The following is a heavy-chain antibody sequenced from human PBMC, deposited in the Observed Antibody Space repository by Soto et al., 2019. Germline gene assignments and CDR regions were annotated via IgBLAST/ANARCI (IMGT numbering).Heavy chain of an antibody. D-gene: IGHD3-10*01. V-gene: IGHV3-7*03. J-gene: IGHJ4*02. CDR1: GFTFRNYL. CDR2: IIKDGSEK. Sequence: GSLRLSCAAPGFTFRNYLVTWFRQAPGKGLEWVANIIKDGSEKSYVDSVKGRFTISRDNAKNSLYLEMNSLRVEDTAVYYCARDWGGLGYWGQGTLVTVSS. CDR3: ARDWGGLGY.